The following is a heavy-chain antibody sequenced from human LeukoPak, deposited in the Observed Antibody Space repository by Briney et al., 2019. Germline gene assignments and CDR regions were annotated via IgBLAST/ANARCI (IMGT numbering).Heavy chain of an antibody. J-gene: IGHJ4*02. V-gene: IGHV3-23*01. D-gene: IGHD4-11*01. CDR3: AKDNDYSNFYFDY. Sequence: GGSLRLSCAASGFTLSSYSMNWVRQAPGKGLEWVSAISGSGGSTYYADSVKGRFTISRDNSKNTLYLQMNSLRAEDTAVYYCAKDNDYSNFYFDYWGQGTLVTVSS. CDR1: GFTLSSYS. CDR2: ISGSGGST.